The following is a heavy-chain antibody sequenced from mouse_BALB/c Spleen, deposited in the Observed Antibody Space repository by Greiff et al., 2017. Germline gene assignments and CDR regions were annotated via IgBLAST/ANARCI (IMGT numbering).Heavy chain of an antibody. CDR2: ISDDGSN. CDR1: GYSFTSGYY. V-gene: IGHV3-6*01. Sequence: EVKLMESGPGLVKPSQSLYLTCSVTGYSFTSGYYWSLIRQPPGNQLEWMGFISDDGSNNYNPSLTNRISFTRDTTKNQFFLKLNSVTTEDTATYYGTRADIDYWGQGTTLTVSS. CDR3: TRADIDY. J-gene: IGHJ2*01.